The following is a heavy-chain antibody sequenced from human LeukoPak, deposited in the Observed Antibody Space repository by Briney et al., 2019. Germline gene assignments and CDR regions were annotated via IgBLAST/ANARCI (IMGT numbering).Heavy chain of an antibody. J-gene: IGHJ6*02. CDR2: ISAYNGNT. V-gene: IGHV1-18*01. Sequence: GASVKVSCKASGYTFTSYGISWVRQAPGQGLEWMGWISAYNGNTNYAQKLQGRVTMTTDTSTSTAYMELRSLRSDDTAVYYCARSHYYYDSSGYPTDYYYYYGMDVWGRGTTVTVSS. CDR3: ARSHYYYDSSGYPTDYYYYYGMDV. CDR1: GYTFTSYG. D-gene: IGHD3-22*01.